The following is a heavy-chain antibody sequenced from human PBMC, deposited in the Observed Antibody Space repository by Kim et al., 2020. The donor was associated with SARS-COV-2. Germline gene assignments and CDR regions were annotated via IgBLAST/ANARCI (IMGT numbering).Heavy chain of an antibody. V-gene: IGHV3-48*02. Sequence: YAGSVKGRLPISRGNAKNSLYLQMNSLRDEDTAVYYCARDQLATLYGMDVWGQGTTVTVSS. J-gene: IGHJ6*02. D-gene: IGHD3-3*02. CDR3: ARDQLATLYGMDV.